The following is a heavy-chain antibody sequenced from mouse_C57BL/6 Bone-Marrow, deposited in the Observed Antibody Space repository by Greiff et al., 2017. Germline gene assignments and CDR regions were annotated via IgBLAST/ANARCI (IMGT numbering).Heavy chain of an antibody. D-gene: IGHD2-1*01. CDR3: AREKSYGNCYFDY. CDR2: IHPNSGST. CDR1: GYTFTSYW. V-gene: IGHV1-64*01. J-gene: IGHJ2*01. Sequence: QVQLQQPGAELVKPGASVKLSCKASGYTFTSYWMHWVKQRPGQGLEWIGMIHPNSGSTNYNEKFKSKATLTVDKSSSTAYMQLSSLTSEDSAVYYCAREKSYGNCYFDYWGQGTTLTVSS.